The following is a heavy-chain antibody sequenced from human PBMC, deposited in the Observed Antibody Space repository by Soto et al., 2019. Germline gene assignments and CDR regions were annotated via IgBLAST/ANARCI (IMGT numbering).Heavy chain of an antibody. CDR1: GYTFTNFD. CDR3: AREREMATTYFDY. J-gene: IGHJ4*02. CDR2: MSPNSENK. Sequence: GASVKVSCKTSGYTFTNFDVNWVRQAAGQGLEWMGWMSPNSENKGYAQKFQGRVSMTRDTSITTAYMELSSLRSEDTAVYYCAREREMATTYFDYWGQGTLVTVSS. D-gene: IGHD5-12*01. V-gene: IGHV1-8*01.